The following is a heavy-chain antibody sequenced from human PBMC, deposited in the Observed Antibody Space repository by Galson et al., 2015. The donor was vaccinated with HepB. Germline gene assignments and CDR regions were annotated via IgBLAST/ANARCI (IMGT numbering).Heavy chain of an antibody. D-gene: IGHD2-2*01. V-gene: IGHV3-74*01. J-gene: IGHJ4*02. CDR3: ARDLYSSSTSCWSFDY. Sequence: SLRLSCAASGFTFSSYWMHWVRQAPGKGLEWVSRTNSDGSSTSYADSVKGRFTISRDNSKNTMHLQMNSLRAEGTAVYYCARDLYSSSTSCWSFDYCGQGTLVTVSS. CDR2: TNSDGSST. CDR1: GFTFSSYW.